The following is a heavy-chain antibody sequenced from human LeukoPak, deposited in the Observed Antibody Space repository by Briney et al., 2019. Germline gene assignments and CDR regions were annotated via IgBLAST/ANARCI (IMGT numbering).Heavy chain of an antibody. V-gene: IGHV3-23*01. CDR1: GFTFSSYA. D-gene: IGHD6-19*01. Sequence: GASLRLSCAASGFTFSSYAMSWVRQAPGKGLELVSAISGSGGSTYYADSVKGRFTISRDNSKNTLYLQMNSLRAEDTAVYYCAKSSGRSATSKYYFDYWGQGTLVTVSS. CDR3: AKSSGRSATSKYYFDY. CDR2: ISGSGGST. J-gene: IGHJ4*02.